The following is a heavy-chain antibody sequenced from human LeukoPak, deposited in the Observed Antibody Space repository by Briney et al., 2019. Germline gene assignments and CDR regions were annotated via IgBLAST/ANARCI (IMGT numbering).Heavy chain of an antibody. Sequence: SETLSLTCTVSGGSISSSSYYWGWIRQPPGKGLEWIGSIYYSGSTYYNPSLKSRVTISVDTSKNQFSLKLSSVTAADTAVYYCARHIPRGYDYVWGSYRGYYFDYWGQGTLVTVSS. D-gene: IGHD3-16*02. CDR2: IYYSGST. J-gene: IGHJ4*02. V-gene: IGHV4-39*01. CDR3: ARHIPRGYDYVWGSYRGYYFDY. CDR1: GGSISSSSYY.